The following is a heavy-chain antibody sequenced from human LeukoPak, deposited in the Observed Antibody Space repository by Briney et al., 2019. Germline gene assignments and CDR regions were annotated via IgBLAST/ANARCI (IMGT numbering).Heavy chain of an antibody. J-gene: IGHJ5*02. D-gene: IGHD6-19*01. CDR1: GFTFSSYA. Sequence: GGSLRLSCAASGFTFSSYAMHWVRQAPGKGLEYVSAISSNGGSTYYANSVKGRFTISRDNSKNTLYLQMNSLRAEDTAVYYCAKDRESSGWEGCWFDPWGQGTLVTVSS. CDR2: ISSNGGST. CDR3: AKDRESSGWEGCWFDP. V-gene: IGHV3-64*01.